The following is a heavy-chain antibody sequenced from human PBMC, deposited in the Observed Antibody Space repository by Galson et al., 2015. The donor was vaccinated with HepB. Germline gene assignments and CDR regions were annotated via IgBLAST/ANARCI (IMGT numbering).Heavy chain of an antibody. CDR2: IRSKASSHAT. V-gene: IGHV3-73*01. CDR1: GFTFSSYA. Sequence: SLRLSCAASGFTFSSYAMCWVRQAPGKGLEWVGRIRSKASSHATAYTASLKGGFTISRDDSKNTAYLHMNSLKTEDTAVYYCARLGDLSGYSSLWGQGTLVTVSS. CDR3: ARLGDLSGYSSL. J-gene: IGHJ4*02. D-gene: IGHD6-19*01.